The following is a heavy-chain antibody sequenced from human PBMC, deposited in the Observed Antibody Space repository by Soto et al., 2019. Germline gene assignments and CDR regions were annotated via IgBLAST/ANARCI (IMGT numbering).Heavy chain of an antibody. CDR1: GFTFSSYW. Sequence: GGSLRLSCAASGFTFSSYWMSWVRQAPGKGLEWVANIKQDGSEKYYVDSVKGRFTISRDNAKDTLFLQMNSLRADDTAVYYCVKEMRRSAWLVSSYWGQGILVTVSS. CDR3: VKEMRRSAWLVSSY. V-gene: IGHV3-7*03. J-gene: IGHJ4*02. CDR2: IKQDGSEK. D-gene: IGHD6-19*01.